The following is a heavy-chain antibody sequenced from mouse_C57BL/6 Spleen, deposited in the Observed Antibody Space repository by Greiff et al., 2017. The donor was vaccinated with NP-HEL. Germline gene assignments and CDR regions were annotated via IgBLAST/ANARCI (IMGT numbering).Heavy chain of an antibody. Sequence: EVKLQESGPGLVKPSQSLSLTCSVTGYSITSGYYWNWIRQFPGNKLEWMGYISYDGSNNYNPSLKNRISITRDTSKNQFFLKLNSVTTEDTATYYGARDDGYGGGGENYAMDYWGQGTSVTVSS. CDR1: GYSITSGYY. V-gene: IGHV3-6*01. CDR3: ARDDGYGGGGENYAMDY. J-gene: IGHJ4*01. D-gene: IGHD2-3*01. CDR2: ISYDGSN.